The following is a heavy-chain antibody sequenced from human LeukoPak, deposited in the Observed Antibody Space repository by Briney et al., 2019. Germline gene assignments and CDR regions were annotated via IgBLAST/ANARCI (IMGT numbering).Heavy chain of an antibody. D-gene: IGHD3-10*01. V-gene: IGHV4-61*09. Sequence: SETLSLTCTVSGGSISSGSYYWSWIRQPAGKGLEWIGHIYTSGSTNYNPSLKSRVTISVDTSKNQFSLKLSSVTAADTAVYYCAKTLLWFGELRDYWGQGTLVTVSS. J-gene: IGHJ4*02. CDR2: IYTSGST. CDR1: GGSISSGSYY. CDR3: AKTLLWFGELRDY.